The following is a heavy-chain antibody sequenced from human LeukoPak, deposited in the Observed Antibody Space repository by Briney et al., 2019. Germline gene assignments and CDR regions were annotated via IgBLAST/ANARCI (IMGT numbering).Heavy chain of an antibody. CDR3: ARDLGYCGGGSCYSGGFNI. J-gene: IGHJ3*02. D-gene: IGHD2-15*01. CDR1: GGSISSNIYY. Sequence: PSETLSLTCTVSGGSISSNIYYWGWIRQPPGKGLEWIGSIYYSGSTYYNPSLKSRVTISVDTSKNQFSLRLSSVTAADTAVYYCARDLGYCGGGSCYSGGFNIWGQGTMVTVSS. V-gene: IGHV4-39*07. CDR2: IYYSGST.